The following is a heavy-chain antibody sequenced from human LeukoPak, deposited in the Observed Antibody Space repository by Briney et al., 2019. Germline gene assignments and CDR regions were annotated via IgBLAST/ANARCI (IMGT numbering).Heavy chain of an antibody. J-gene: IGHJ4*02. V-gene: IGHV3-74*01. Sequence: AGSLRLSCAASGFDFSSNWMHWVRHAPGQGLVWVSRIKGDGISTNYADSVKGRFTISRDIAKNTLYLQMNSLRAEDTGVYYCAKDHYWSIDYWGRGTLVTVSS. CDR3: AKDHYWSIDY. CDR1: GFDFSSNW. D-gene: IGHD3-3*01. CDR2: IKGDGIST.